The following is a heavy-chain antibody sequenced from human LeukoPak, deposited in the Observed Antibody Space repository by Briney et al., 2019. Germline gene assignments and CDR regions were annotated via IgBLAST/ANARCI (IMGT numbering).Heavy chain of an antibody. Sequence: GGSLRLSCAASGFTFEDYTVHWVRQGPGKTLEWVSLISWDGTTYYADSLKGRFTISRDNSKNPLYLQMDTLTTDDTAFYYCVKDLSYESSGSVIENWGQGTLVTVSS. CDR2: ISWDGTT. V-gene: IGHV3-43*01. J-gene: IGHJ4*02. CDR3: VKDLSYESSGSVIEN. D-gene: IGHD3-22*01. CDR1: GFTFEDYT.